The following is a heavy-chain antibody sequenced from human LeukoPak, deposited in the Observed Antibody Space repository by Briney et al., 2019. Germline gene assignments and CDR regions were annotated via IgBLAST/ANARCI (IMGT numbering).Heavy chain of an antibody. D-gene: IGHD7-27*01. CDR2: IYYSGST. CDR3: ARFSPRAMGNYLDF. CDR1: GGSISSSSYY. J-gene: IGHJ4*02. Sequence: SETLSLTCTVSGGSISSSSYYWGWIRQPPGKGLEWIGCIYYSGSTYYNPSLKGRVLLSLDKSANQFSLNLSSVTAADTAVYYCARFSPRAMGNYLDFWGQGTLVTVSS. V-gene: IGHV4-39*07.